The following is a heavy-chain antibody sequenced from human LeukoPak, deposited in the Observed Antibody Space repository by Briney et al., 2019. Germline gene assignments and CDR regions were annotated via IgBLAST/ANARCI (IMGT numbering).Heavy chain of an antibody. D-gene: IGHD3-22*01. J-gene: IGHJ3*02. CDR1: GFTFSSYA. CDR2: ISYDGSNK. CDR3: ARDGDSSGYYPDDAFDI. Sequence: PGRSLRLSCAASGFTFSSYAMHWVRQAPGKGLEWVAVISYDGSNKYYADSVKGRFTISRDNSKSTLYLQMNSLRAEDTAVYYCARDGDSSGYYPDDAFDIWGQGTMVTVSS. V-gene: IGHV3-30-3*01.